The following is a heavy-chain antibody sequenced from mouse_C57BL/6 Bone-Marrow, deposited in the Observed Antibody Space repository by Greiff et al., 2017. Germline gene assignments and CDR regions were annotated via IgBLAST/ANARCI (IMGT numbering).Heavy chain of an antibody. J-gene: IGHJ4*01. CDR3: ARHRSCYAMDY. V-gene: IGHV5-6*01. Sequence: EVQLVESGGDLVKPGGSLKLSCAASGFTFSSYGMSWVRQTPDKRLEWVATISSGGSYTYYPDSLKGRFTISRDNAKNTLYLQMSSLKSEDTAMCYGARHRSCYAMDYWGQGTSVTVSS. CDR1: GFTFSSYG. D-gene: IGHD1-1*01. CDR2: ISSGGSYT.